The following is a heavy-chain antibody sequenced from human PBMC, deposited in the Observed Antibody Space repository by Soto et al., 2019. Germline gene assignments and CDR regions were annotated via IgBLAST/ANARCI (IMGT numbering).Heavy chain of an antibody. J-gene: IGHJ4*02. CDR1: GGSFSGYY. D-gene: IGHD2-15*01. CDR3: ARATESAGYPFDY. Sequence: QVQLQQWGAGLLKPSETLSLTCAVYGGSFSGYYWSWIRQPPGKGLEWIGEINHSGSTNYNPSLKRRVTISVDTSKNQFSLKLSSVTAADTAVYYCARATESAGYPFDYWGQGTLVTVSS. V-gene: IGHV4-34*01. CDR2: INHSGST.